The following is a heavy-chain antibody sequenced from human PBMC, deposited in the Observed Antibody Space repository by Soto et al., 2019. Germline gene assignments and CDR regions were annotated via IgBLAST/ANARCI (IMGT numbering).Heavy chain of an antibody. Sequence: SVKVSCKASGSGFIRSGIQWVRQAHGQRLEWIGWIVVASGQTNYAQNFRGRVAITRDTSTATAYIELTGLTSEDTAVYFCSADRPDIGVGWWVWGQVTTVPVSS. J-gene: IGHJ6*02. CDR1: GSGFIRSG. CDR2: IVVASGQT. CDR3: SADRPDIGVGWWV. V-gene: IGHV1-58*02. D-gene: IGHD2-15*01.